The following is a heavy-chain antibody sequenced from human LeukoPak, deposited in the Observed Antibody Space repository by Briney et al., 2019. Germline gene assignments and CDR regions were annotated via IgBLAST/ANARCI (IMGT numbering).Heavy chain of an antibody. D-gene: IGHD6-19*01. CDR2: ISGASDYT. J-gene: IGHJ3*01. CDR1: GFTFSSYA. Sequence: GGSLRLSCAASGFTFSSYAMSWIRQAPGKGLEWVSYISGASDYTKYADSVRGRFTIFRDNAKNLLYLQMNSLRDEDTAVYYCARDGFSYGWYSWGQGTMVTVSS. V-gene: IGHV3-11*06. CDR3: ARDGFSYGWYS.